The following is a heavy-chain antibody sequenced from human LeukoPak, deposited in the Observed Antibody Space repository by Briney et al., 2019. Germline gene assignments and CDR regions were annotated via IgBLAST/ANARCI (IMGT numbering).Heavy chain of an antibody. V-gene: IGHV3-23*01. D-gene: IGHD3-10*01. J-gene: IGHJ4*02. CDR1: GFTFSNYA. CDR3: AKWKYGSDFGYFDY. Sequence: GSLRLSCAASGFTFSNYAMSWVSQAPGKGLEWVSAITGSYDSTNYADSVKGRFTISRDNSKNMLNLQMDSLRAEDTAVYYCAKWKYGSDFGYFDYWGQGTLVTVSS. CDR2: ITGSYDST.